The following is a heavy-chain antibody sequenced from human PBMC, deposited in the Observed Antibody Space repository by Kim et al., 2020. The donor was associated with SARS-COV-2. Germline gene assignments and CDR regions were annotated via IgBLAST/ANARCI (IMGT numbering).Heavy chain of an antibody. CDR1: GGSISSSSYY. Sequence: SETLSLTCTVSGGSISSSSYYWGWIRQPPGKGLEWIGSIYYSGSTYYNPSPKSRVTISVDTSKNQFSLKLSSVTATDTAVYYCARHAWSVIQLWTEPAYYYCGMDVCGQGTTVTVAS. CDR2: IYYSGST. D-gene: IGHD5-18*01. CDR3: ARHAWSVIQLWTEPAYYYCGMDV. V-gene: IGHV4-39*01. J-gene: IGHJ6*02.